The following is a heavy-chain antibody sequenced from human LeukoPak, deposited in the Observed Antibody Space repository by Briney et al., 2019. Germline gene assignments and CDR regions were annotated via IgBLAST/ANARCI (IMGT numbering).Heavy chain of an antibody. J-gene: IGHJ4*02. Sequence: PGGSLRLSCAAYGYTFSTFDMSWVRQAPGKGLQWGSTISGAGGTTLFADSVKGRFSISRDNSNNKVFLQMNSLRVEDTAVYYCAKSSHSNAWDDFDYWGQGTLVTVSS. CDR2: ISGAGGTT. CDR1: GYTFSTFD. CDR3: AKSSHSNAWDDFDY. V-gene: IGHV3-23*01. D-gene: IGHD5-18*01.